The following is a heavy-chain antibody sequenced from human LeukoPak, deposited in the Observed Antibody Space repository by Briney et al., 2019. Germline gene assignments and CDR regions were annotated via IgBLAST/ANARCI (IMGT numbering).Heavy chain of an antibody. V-gene: IGHV4-59*01. CDR1: SGSITSYF. D-gene: IGHD2-15*01. J-gene: IGHJ1*01. CDR3: AQLAPYSPRYSRD. Sequence: SETLSLTCTVSSGSITSYFWSWIRQPPGKGLEWIGYIYHSGTTNYNPSLKSRVTISVDTSKDQFSLRLSSVTAADTAVYYCAQLAPYSPRYSRDWGQGTLVTVSS. CDR2: IYHSGTT.